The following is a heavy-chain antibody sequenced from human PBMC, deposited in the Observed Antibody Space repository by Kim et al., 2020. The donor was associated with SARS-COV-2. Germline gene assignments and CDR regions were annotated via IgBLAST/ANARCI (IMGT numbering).Heavy chain of an antibody. D-gene: IGHD2-2*01. V-gene: IGHV3-23*01. CDR3: AKRGLYCSSTSCY. Sequence: YADSVKDLLNITRDNSKNTLYLQMTSLRAEDTAVYYCAKRGLYCSSTSCYWGKGPTVTVSS. J-gene: IGHJ6*04.